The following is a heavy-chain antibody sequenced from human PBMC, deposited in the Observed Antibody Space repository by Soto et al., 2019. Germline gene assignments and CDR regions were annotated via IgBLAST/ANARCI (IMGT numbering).Heavy chain of an antibody. Sequence: PEGSLRLSCAASGITFSSYAMSWVRQAPGKGLEWVSGISGSGGSTYYADSVKGRFTISRDNSKNTLYLQMNSLRAEDTAIYYCATTMIVVLITPDYWGQGTVVTVSS. V-gene: IGHV3-23*01. J-gene: IGHJ4*02. CDR1: GITFSSYA. CDR2: ISGSGGST. CDR3: ATTMIVVLITPDY. D-gene: IGHD3-22*01.